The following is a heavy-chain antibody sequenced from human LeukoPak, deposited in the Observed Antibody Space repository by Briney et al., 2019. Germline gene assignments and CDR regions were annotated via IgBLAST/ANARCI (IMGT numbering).Heavy chain of an antibody. CDR3: ARDSRSARSFDY. CDR2: IFTSGST. Sequence: SETLSLTCNVSGDSISGYYWTWIRQPAGKGLEWIGRIFTSGSTNYSPSLKSRVTMSIDTSKNQMSLKLSSVTAADTAVYYCARDSRSARSFDYWGQGTLVTVSS. CDR1: GDSISGYY. V-gene: IGHV4-4*07. J-gene: IGHJ4*02.